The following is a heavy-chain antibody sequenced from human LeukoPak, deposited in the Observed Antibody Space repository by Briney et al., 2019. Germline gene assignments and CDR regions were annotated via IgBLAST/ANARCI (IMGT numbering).Heavy chain of an antibody. CDR3: ARMLISSGYYVDC. D-gene: IGHD3-22*01. CDR1: GFTVSSNY. CDR2: IYSGGTT. V-gene: IGHV3-53*01. J-gene: IGHJ4*02. Sequence: PGGSLRLSCAASGFTVSSNYMSWVRQAPGKGPEWVSVIYSGGTTYYADSVKGRFTISRDDSRNTLYLQMNSLGAEDTAVYYCARMLISSGYYVDCWGQGTLVTVSS.